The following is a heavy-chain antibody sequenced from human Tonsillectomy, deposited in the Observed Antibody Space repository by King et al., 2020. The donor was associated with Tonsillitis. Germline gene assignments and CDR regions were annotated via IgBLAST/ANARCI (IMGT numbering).Heavy chain of an antibody. Sequence: VQLVESGGGLVKPGGSLRLSCAASGFTCSDYYMSWSRQAPGKGLEWVSYISNSNMYYADSVKGRFTISRDNAKNSLYLQMNSLRAEETAVYYCASDYPYDQSPFDYWGQGPLVTVSS. V-gene: IGHV3-11*01. CDR2: ISNSNM. CDR3: ASDYPYDQSPFDY. CDR1: GFTCSDYY. D-gene: IGHD2-2*01. J-gene: IGHJ4*02.